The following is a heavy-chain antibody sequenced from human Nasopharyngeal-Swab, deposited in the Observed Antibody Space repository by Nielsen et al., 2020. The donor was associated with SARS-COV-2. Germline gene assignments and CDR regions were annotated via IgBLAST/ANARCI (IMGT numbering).Heavy chain of an antibody. J-gene: IGHJ4*02. V-gene: IGHV3-48*02. CDR1: GFTFSSYG. CDR2: ISSGSSTI. Sequence: GGSLRLSCAVSGFTFSSYGMNWVRQAPGKGLEWVSYISSGSSTIHYADSVKGRFTISRDNAKNSLYLQMNSLRDEDTAVYYCHLSSGYDGYINYWGQGTLVTVSS. D-gene: IGHD3-22*01. CDR3: HLSSGYDGYINY.